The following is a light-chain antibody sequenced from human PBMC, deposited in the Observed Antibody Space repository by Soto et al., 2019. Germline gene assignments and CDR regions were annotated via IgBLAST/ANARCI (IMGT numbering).Light chain of an antibody. CDR3: QQYGDWPLT. CDR1: QSVGNN. CDR2: ATS. Sequence: EIVLTQSPATLSVSPGERANLSCRASQSVGNNFAWYQQKPGQAPRLLIFATSTRATGVPARFSGSGSGTEFTLTISSLQSEDFAFYYCQQYGDWPLTFGGGAKFEIE. J-gene: IGKJ4*01. V-gene: IGKV3-15*01.